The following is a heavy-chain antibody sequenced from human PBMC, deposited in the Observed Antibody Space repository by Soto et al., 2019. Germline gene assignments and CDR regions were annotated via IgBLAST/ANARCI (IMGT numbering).Heavy chain of an antibody. CDR1: GGSISSSSYY. J-gene: IGHJ4*02. CDR3: ASYYDSSGYPSFDY. D-gene: IGHD3-22*01. Sequence: QLQLQESGPGLVKPSETLSLTCTVSGGSISSSSYYWGWIRQPPGKGLEWIGSIYYSGSTNYNPSLKSRVTISVDTSKNQFSLKLSSVTAADTAVYYCASYYDSSGYPSFDYWGQGTLVTVSS. V-gene: IGHV4-39*07. CDR2: IYYSGST.